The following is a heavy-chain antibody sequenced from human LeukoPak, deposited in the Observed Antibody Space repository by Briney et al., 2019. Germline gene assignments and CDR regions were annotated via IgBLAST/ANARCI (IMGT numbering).Heavy chain of an antibody. CDR2: IYYSGST. D-gene: IGHD3-3*01. Sequence: PSETLSLTCTVSGGSISSYYWSWIRQPPGKGLEWIGYIYYSGSTNYNPSLKSRVTISVDTSKNQFSLKLSSVTAADTAVYYCARGTYYDFWSGYYNGVYFDYWGQGALVTVSS. CDR1: GGSISSYY. CDR3: ARGTYYDFWSGYYNGVYFDY. V-gene: IGHV4-59*01. J-gene: IGHJ4*02.